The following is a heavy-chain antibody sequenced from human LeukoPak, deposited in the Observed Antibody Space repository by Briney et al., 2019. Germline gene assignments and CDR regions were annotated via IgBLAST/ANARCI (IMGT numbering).Heavy chain of an antibody. Sequence: ASVKVSCKASGYTFTSYDINWVRQATGQGLEWMGWMNPNSGNTGYAQKFQGRVTITRNTSISTAYMELSSLRSEGTAVYYCARFLPLRDFWSGYYADYYMDVWGKGTTVTVSS. CDR1: GYTFTSYD. D-gene: IGHD3-3*01. CDR2: MNPNSGNT. V-gene: IGHV1-8*03. J-gene: IGHJ6*03. CDR3: ARFLPLRDFWSGYYADYYMDV.